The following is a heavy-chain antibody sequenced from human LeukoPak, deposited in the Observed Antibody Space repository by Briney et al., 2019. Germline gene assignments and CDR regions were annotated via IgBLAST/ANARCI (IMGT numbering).Heavy chain of an antibody. V-gene: IGHV4-59*01. CDR2: IYYSGST. CDR3: ARVHSSSWYSYYGMDV. D-gene: IGHD6-13*01. Sequence: SETLSLTCTVSGGSISGYFWSWIRQPPGKGLEWIGHIYYSGSTNYNPSLKSRVTISVDTSKNQFSLKLSSVTAADTAVYYCARVHSSSWYSYYGMDVWGQGTTVTVSS. CDR1: GGSISGYF. J-gene: IGHJ6*02.